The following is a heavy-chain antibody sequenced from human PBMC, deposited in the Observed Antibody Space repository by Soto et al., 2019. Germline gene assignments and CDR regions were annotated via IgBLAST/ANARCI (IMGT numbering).Heavy chain of an antibody. CDR1: GSSISSGSYS. Sequence: ASETLSLTCAVSGSSISSGSYSWSWLRQPPGKGLEWIGYIYHSGSTYYNPSLKSRVTISVDRSKNQFSLKLSSVTAAETAVYYCARVPGPWGQGTLVTVSS. CDR3: ARVPGP. J-gene: IGHJ5*02. CDR2: IYHSGST. V-gene: IGHV4-30-2*01.